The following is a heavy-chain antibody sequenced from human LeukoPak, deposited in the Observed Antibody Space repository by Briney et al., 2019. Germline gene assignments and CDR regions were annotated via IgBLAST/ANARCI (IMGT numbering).Heavy chain of an antibody. CDR1: GGSISSGGYY. Sequence: SQTLSLTCTVSGGSISSGGYYWSWIRQPPGKGLEWIGEINHSGSTNYNPSLKSRVTISVDTSKNQFSLKLSSVTAADTAVYYCARHRRQWLAYFDYWGQGTLVTVSS. J-gene: IGHJ4*02. CDR3: ARHRRQWLAYFDY. CDR2: INHSGST. D-gene: IGHD6-19*01. V-gene: IGHV4-39*01.